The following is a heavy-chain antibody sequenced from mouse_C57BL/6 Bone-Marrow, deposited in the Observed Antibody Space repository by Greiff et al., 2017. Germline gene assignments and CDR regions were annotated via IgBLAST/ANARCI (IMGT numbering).Heavy chain of an antibody. V-gene: IGHV1-81*01. J-gene: IGHJ2*01. Sequence: VKLQQSGAELARPGASVKLSCKASGYTFTSYGISWVKQRTGQGLEWIGEIYPRSGNTYYNEKFKGKATLTVDKSSSTAYMELRSLTSEDSAVYFCARAEIYYYAYWGQGTTLTVSS. CDR1: GYTFTSYG. D-gene: IGHD1-1*01. CDR2: IYPRSGNT. CDR3: ARAEIYYYAY.